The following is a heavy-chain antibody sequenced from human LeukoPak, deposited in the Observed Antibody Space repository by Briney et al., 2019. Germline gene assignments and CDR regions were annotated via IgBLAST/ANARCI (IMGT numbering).Heavy chain of an antibody. V-gene: IGHV1-18*01. Sequence: ASVKVSCKASGYTFTNYGLSWVRQAPGQGLEWMGWISTNNGNTNYAQKLQGRVTMTTDTSTSTAYMELRSLTPDDTAVYYCVRDGDNGRWLTAGDYWGQGTLVTVPT. J-gene: IGHJ4*02. CDR3: VRDGDNGRWLTAGDY. CDR1: GYTFTNYG. D-gene: IGHD5-24*01. CDR2: ISTNNGNT.